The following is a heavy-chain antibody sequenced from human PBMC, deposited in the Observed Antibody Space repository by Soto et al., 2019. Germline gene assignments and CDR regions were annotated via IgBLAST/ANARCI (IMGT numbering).Heavy chain of an antibody. CDR3: AGRSPYSVGAFDI. J-gene: IGHJ3*02. CDR1: GGSISSSSYF. V-gene: IGHV4-39*01. CDR2: IYYSGST. Sequence: QLQLQESGPGLVKPSETLSLTCTVSGGSISSSSYFWGWIRQPPGKGLEWIGLIYYSGSTYYSPSLKSRVTISVDTSKNQFSLRLSSVTAADTAVYYCAGRSPYSVGAFDIWGQGTMVTVSS. D-gene: IGHD1-26*01.